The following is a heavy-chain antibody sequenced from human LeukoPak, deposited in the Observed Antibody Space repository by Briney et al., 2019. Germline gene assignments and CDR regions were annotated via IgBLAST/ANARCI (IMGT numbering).Heavy chain of an antibody. V-gene: IGHV1-18*01. Sequence: ASVKVSCKASGYTFTNYGINWVRQAPGQGLEWMGWISAYNGNTNYAQRFQGRVTMTTDTSASTAYMELRSLRSDDTAVYYCARRNPRGELRKVLDYWGQGTLVTVSS. J-gene: IGHJ4*02. CDR3: ARRNPRGELRKVLDY. CDR1: GYTFTNYG. D-gene: IGHD1-26*01. CDR2: ISAYNGNT.